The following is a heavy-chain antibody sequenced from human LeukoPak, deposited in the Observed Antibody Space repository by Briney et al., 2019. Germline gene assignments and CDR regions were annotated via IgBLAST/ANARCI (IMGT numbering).Heavy chain of an antibody. D-gene: IGHD3-10*01. Sequence: GGSLRLSCAVSGFTVSSNYMSWVRQAQGKGLEWVSLIYSGGNTYYADSVKGRFTISRDNSKNTLYLQMNSLRAEDTAVYYCARDGKYGSGSYWFDYWGQGTLVTVSS. CDR3: ARDGKYGSGSYWFDY. CDR1: GFTVSSNY. V-gene: IGHV3-66*01. J-gene: IGHJ4*02. CDR2: IYSGGNT.